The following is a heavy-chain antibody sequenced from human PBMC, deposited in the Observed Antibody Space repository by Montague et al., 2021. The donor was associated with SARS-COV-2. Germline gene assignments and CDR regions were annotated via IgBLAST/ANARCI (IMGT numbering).Heavy chain of an antibody. Sequence: SLRLSCAASGFTFSWYWMSWVRQAPGKGLEWVANIKEDGSEKYYVDSVKGRFTISRDNAKNTLYLQMNSLRAEDTAVYYCASKPSTDPDYWGQGTLVTVSS. CDR3: ASKPSTDPDY. J-gene: IGHJ4*02. D-gene: IGHD2-2*01. CDR2: IKEDGSEK. V-gene: IGHV3-7*01. CDR1: GFTFSWYW.